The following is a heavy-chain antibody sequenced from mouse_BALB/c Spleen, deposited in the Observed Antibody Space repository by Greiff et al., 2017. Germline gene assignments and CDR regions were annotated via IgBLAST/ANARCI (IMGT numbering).Heavy chain of an antibody. D-gene: IGHD1-1*01. CDR1: GYSITSDYA. CDR3: ARKGSSLYYYAMDY. Sequence: VQLQQSGPGLVKPSQSLSLTCTVTGYSITSDYAWHWIRQFPGNKLEWMGYISYSGSTSYNPSLKSRISITRDTSKNQFFLQLNSVTTEDTATYYCARKGSSLYYYAMDYWGQGTSVTVSS. J-gene: IGHJ4*01. V-gene: IGHV3-2*02. CDR2: ISYSGST.